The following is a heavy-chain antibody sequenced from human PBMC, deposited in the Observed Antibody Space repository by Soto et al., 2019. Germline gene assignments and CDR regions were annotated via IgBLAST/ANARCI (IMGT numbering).Heavy chain of an antibody. V-gene: IGHV1-46*01. CDR3: ARGLSSGDY. Sequence: QVQLVQSGAEVKKPGASVKVSCKASGYTLTNFYIHWVRQAPGQGLEWMGIINPNGGSTNYAHNFQGRVTITRDTSTSTVYMDLSSLRAEDPAVYYCARGLSSGDYWGRGTLVTVSS. D-gene: IGHD6-6*01. CDR2: INPNGGST. J-gene: IGHJ4*02. CDR1: GYTLTNFY.